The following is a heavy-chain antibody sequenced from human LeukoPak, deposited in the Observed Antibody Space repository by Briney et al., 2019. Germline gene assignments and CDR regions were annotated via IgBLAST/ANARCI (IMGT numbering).Heavy chain of an antibody. J-gene: IGHJ4*02. CDR3: ARGGYNSDWSRIDY. Sequence: GGSLRLSCAASGFTFSSYAMHWVRQAPGKGLEWVALISYDGSKNNYADSVKGRFTISRDNSNNTLYLQMSSLRAEDTAVYYCARGGYNSDWSRIDYWGQGTLVTVSS. V-gene: IGHV3-30*04. CDR1: GFTFSSYA. D-gene: IGHD6-19*01. CDR2: ISYDGSKN.